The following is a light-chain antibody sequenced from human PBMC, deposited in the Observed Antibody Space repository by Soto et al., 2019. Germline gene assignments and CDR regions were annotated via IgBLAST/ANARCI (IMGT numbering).Light chain of an antibody. CDR2: RIF. CDR1: QSVSGY. CDR3: LQHYSWPWT. V-gene: IGKV3-15*01. J-gene: IGKJ1*01. Sequence: EIVMTQSPGTVSVFPGETVTLSCRASQSVSGYLDWFHQKPGQAPRLVLLRIFTRAIGVPARFSGSGSETEFTLTISGLQSEDSGVYCFLQHYSWPWTFGQGTKVESK.